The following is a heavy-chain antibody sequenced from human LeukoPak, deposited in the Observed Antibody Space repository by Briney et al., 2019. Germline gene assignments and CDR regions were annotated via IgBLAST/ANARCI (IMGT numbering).Heavy chain of an antibody. CDR1: GYTFTGYY. CDR2: INPNSGGT. J-gene: IGHJ4*02. D-gene: IGHD3-3*01. CDR3: ATYRSRNYDFWSGYSYYFDY. Sequence: ASVKVSCKASGYTFTGYYMHWVRQAPGQGLEWMGWINPNSGGTNYAQKFQGRVTMTRDTSISTAYMELSRLRSDDTAVYYCATYRSRNYDFWSGYSYYFDYWGQGTLATVSS. V-gene: IGHV1-2*02.